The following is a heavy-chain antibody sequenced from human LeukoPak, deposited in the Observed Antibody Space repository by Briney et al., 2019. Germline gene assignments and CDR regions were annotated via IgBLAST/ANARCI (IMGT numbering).Heavy chain of an antibody. V-gene: IGHV1-2*02. Sequence: APVKVPCKASGYTFTGYHMHWVRQAPGQGLEWMGWINPNSGDTNYAQKFQGRVTMTRDTSISTAYMELSRLRSDDTAVYYCARVAIEMASWFDPWGQGTLVTVSS. D-gene: IGHD5-24*01. CDR3: ARVAIEMASWFDP. CDR1: GYTFTGYH. CDR2: INPNSGDT. J-gene: IGHJ5*02.